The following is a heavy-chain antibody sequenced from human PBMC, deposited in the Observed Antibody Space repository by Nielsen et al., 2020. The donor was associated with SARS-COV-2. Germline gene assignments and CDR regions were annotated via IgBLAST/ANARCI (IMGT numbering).Heavy chain of an antibody. CDR2: ISWNSGSI. CDR1: GFTFDDYA. D-gene: IGHD1-26*01. CDR3: ARIEGWELLPDY. V-gene: IGHV3-9*01. Sequence: SLKISCAASGFTFDDYAMHWVRQAPGKGLEWVSGISWNSGSIGYADSVKGRFTISRDNAKNSLYLQMNSLRAEDTALYHCARIEGWELLPDYWGQGTLVTVSS. J-gene: IGHJ4*02.